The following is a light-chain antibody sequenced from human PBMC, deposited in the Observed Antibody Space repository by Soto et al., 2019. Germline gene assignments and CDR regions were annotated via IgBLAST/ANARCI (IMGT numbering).Light chain of an antibody. CDR3: QHYGYSLWT. J-gene: IGKJ1*01. V-gene: IGKV1D-16*01. CDR1: QGISSW. CDR2: KAS. Sequence: DIQRTQSPSSLSASVGDRVTITCRASQGISSWLAWYQQKPEKAPKLLIYKASTLKSGVPSRFSGSGSGTDFTLTITRLEPEDFAVYYCQHYGYSLWTFGQGTKVDIK.